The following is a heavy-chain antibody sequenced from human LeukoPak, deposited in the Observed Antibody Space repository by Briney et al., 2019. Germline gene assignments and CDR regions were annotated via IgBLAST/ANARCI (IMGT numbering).Heavy chain of an antibody. V-gene: IGHV4-59*01. D-gene: IGHD6-13*01. Sequence: SETLSLTCTVSGGSISSYYWSWIRQPPGKGLEWIGYIYYSGSTNYNPSLKSRVTISVDTSKNQFSLKLSSVTAADTAVYYCARDHGYSSSWYHYYYGMDVWGRGTTVTVSS. J-gene: IGHJ6*02. CDR1: GGSISSYY. CDR2: IYYSGST. CDR3: ARDHGYSSSWYHYYYGMDV.